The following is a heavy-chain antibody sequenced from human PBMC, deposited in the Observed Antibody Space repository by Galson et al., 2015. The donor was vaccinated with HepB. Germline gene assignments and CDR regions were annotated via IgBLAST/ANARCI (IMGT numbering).Heavy chain of an antibody. CDR2: ISYDGSNK. J-gene: IGHJ4*02. Sequence: SLRLSCAASGFTFSSYGMHWVRQAPGKGLEWVAVISYDGSNKYYADSVKGRFTISRDNSKNTLYLQMNSLRAEDTAVYYCAKDGDCSGGSCYFDYWGQGTLVTVSS. D-gene: IGHD2-15*01. CDR3: AKDGDCSGGSCYFDY. V-gene: IGHV3-30*18. CDR1: GFTFSSYG.